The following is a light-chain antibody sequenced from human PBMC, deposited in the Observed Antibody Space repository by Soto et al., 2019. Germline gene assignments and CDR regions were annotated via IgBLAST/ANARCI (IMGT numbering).Light chain of an antibody. Sequence: EIVLAQSPVTVSLYSVAIANLSWRASQSVSSYLAWYQQKPGQAPRLLIYDASNRATGIPDRFSGSGSGTDFTLTLSSLEPEDFAVYYCQQYSNWPINCGKGPRRAIK. J-gene: IGKJ5*01. CDR3: QQYSNWPIN. CDR1: QSVSSY. V-gene: IGKV3-11*01. CDR2: DAS.